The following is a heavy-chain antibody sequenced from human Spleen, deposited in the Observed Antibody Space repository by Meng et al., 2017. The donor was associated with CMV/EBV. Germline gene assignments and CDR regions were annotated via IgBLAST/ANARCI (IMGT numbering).Heavy chain of an antibody. J-gene: IGHJ4*02. CDR3: ARIGTRTRRIATPRSQTYHYLDY. Sequence: GESLKISCDASGFTFSDYHVSWIRQAPGKGLEWVSSISSSSSYIYYADSVKGRFTISRDNAKDSLFLHMRSLRVEDTAIYYCARIGTRTRRIATPRSQTYHYLDYWGQGTQVTVSS. D-gene: IGHD6-13*01. CDR1: GFTFSDYH. CDR2: ISSSSSYI. V-gene: IGHV3-11*06.